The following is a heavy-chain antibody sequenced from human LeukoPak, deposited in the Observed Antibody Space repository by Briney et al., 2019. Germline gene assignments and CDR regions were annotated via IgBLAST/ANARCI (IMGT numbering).Heavy chain of an antibody. D-gene: IGHD4-17*01. CDR1: GASISSGSNY. CDR2: IYTSGST. V-gene: IGHV4-61*02. J-gene: IGHJ5*02. Sequence: SETLFLTCSVSGASISSGSNYWGWIRQPAGKGLEWIGRIYTSGSTNYNPSLKSRVTISVDTSKNQFSLKLSSVTAADTAVYYCARDVDGDYEGDWFDPWGQGTLVTVSS. CDR3: ARDVDGDYEGDWFDP.